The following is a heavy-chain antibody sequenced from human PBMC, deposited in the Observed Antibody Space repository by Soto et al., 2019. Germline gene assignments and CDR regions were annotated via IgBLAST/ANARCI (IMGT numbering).Heavy chain of an antibody. Sequence: GGSLRLSCAVSGFTFSSYAMSWVRQAPGKGLEWVSAISGSGDSTYYADSVKGRFTISRDNSKNTLYLQMNSLRAEDTAVYYCAKDGYYDGSGYSYWGQGTLVTVSS. CDR3: AKDGYYDGSGYSY. V-gene: IGHV3-23*01. D-gene: IGHD3-22*01. CDR2: ISGSGDST. J-gene: IGHJ4*02. CDR1: GFTFSSYA.